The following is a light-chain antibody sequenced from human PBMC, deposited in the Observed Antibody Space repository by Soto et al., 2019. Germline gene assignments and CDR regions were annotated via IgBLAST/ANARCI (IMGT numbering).Light chain of an antibody. V-gene: IGKV3-11*01. CDR1: QSVSSY. J-gene: IGKJ5*01. CDR2: DAS. CDR3: QQRSSWPLIT. Sequence: EIVLTQSPATLSLSPGDRATLSCRASQSVSSYLAWYQQKPGQAPGLLIYDASNRATGIPARFSGSGSGTDFTLTISSLEPEDFAVYYCQQRSSWPLITFGQGTRLEIK.